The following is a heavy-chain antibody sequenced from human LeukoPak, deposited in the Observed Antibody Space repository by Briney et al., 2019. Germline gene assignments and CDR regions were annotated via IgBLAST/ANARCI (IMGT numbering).Heavy chain of an antibody. CDR2: INPSGGST. V-gene: IGHV1-46*01. D-gene: IGHD6-25*01. CDR1: GYTFTSYY. Sequence: ASAKVSCKASGYTFTSYYMHWVRQAPGQGLEWMGIINPSGGSTSYAQKFQGRVTMTRDTSTSTVYMELSSLRSEDTAVYYCARTLAAEGVDYWGQGTLVTVSS. CDR3: ARTLAAEGVDY. J-gene: IGHJ4*02.